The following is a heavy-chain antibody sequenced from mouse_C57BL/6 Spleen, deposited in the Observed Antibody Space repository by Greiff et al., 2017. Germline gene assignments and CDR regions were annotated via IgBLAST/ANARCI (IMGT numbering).Heavy chain of an antibody. Sequence: VKVEESGPGLVQPSQSLSITCPVSGFSLTSYGVHWVRQSPGKGLEWLGVIWSGGSTDYNAAFISRLSISKDNSKSQVFFKMNSLQADDTAIYYCAREYSNYLFAYWGQGTLVTVSA. CDR2: IWSGGST. J-gene: IGHJ3*01. CDR3: AREYSNYLFAY. CDR1: GFSLTSYG. D-gene: IGHD2-5*01. V-gene: IGHV2-2*01.